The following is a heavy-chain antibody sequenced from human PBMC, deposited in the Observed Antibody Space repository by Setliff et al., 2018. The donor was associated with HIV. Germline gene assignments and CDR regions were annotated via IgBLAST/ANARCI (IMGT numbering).Heavy chain of an antibody. D-gene: IGHD1-26*01. CDR2: IIPVVGVA. Sequence: SVKVSCKTSGGTFSRYTITWVRQAPGQGLEWMGGIIPVVGVADYAQKFQGRVTITTDESTSTAYMEVNSLRSEDTAIYYCARESSYLGAFDIWGPGTMVTVSS. V-gene: IGHV1-69*16. J-gene: IGHJ3*02. CDR3: ARESSYLGAFDI. CDR1: GGTFSRYT.